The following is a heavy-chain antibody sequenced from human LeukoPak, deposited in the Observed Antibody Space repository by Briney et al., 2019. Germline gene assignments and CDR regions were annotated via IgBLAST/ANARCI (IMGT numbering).Heavy chain of an antibody. CDR3: AREGDIVVVPAVYYFDY. CDR2: INTNTGNP. D-gene: IGHD2-2*01. Sequence: ASVKVSCKASGYTFTSYTMNWVRQAPGQGLEWMGWINTNTGNPTYAQGFTGRFVFSLDTSVSTAYLQISSLKAEDTAVYYCAREGDIVVVPAVYYFDYWGQGTLVTVSS. CDR1: GYTFTSYT. J-gene: IGHJ4*02. V-gene: IGHV7-4-1*02.